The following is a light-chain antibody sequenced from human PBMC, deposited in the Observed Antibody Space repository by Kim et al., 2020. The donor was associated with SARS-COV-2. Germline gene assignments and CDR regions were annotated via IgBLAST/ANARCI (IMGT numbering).Light chain of an antibody. J-gene: IGKJ1*01. Sequence: DIQMTQSPLSLSASVGDTVTITCRASQTVGSHLNWFQHKPGKVPKLLIFGASNLQRGAPSRFSASGSGTDFTLTISSLQPEDFVTYYCQQTYRIPTYGPGTKVDIK. V-gene: IGKV1-39*01. CDR1: QTVGSH. CDR2: GAS. CDR3: QQTYRIPT.